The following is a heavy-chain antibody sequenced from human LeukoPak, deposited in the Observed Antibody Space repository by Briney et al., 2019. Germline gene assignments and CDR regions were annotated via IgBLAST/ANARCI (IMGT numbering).Heavy chain of an antibody. Sequence: PGGSLRLSCAASGFTFSSYWMHWVRQAPGKGLVWVSRINSVGSSTSYADSVKGRFTISRDNAKNTLYLQMNSLRAEDTAVYYCARAEYSSGWYFYYFDYWGQGTLVTVSS. CDR2: INSVGSST. CDR1: GFTFSSYW. J-gene: IGHJ4*02. CDR3: ARAEYSSGWYFYYFDY. V-gene: IGHV3-74*01. D-gene: IGHD6-19*01.